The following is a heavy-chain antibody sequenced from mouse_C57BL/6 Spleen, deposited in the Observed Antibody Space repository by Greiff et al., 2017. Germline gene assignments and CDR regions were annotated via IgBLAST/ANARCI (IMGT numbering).Heavy chain of an antibody. J-gene: IGHJ2*01. Sequence: QVQLQQSGAELVKPGASVKISCKASGYAFSSYWMNWVKQRPGKGLEWIGQIYPGDGDTNYNGKFKGKATLTADKSSSTAYMQLSSLTSEDSAVYVGSRGTTVVALYYFDYWGQGTTLTVSS. CDR1: GYAFSSYW. D-gene: IGHD1-1*01. V-gene: IGHV1-80*01. CDR2: IYPGDGDT. CDR3: SRGTTVVALYYFDY.